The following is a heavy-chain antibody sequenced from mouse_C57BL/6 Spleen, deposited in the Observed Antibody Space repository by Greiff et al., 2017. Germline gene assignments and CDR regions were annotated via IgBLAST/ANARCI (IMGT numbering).Heavy chain of an antibody. Sequence: VQLQQPGAELVKPGASVKMSCKASGYTFTSYWITWVKQRPGQGLEWIGDIYPGDGDTNYNGKFKGKATLTADKSSSTAYMQLSSLTSEDSAVYFCARTYGNYGAMDYWGQGTSVTVSS. J-gene: IGHJ4*01. CDR2: IYPGDGDT. CDR3: ARTYGNYGAMDY. CDR1: GYTFTSYW. V-gene: IGHV1-55*01. D-gene: IGHD2-1*01.